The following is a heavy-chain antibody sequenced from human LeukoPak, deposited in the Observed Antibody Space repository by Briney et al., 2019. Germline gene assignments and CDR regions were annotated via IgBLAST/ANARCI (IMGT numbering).Heavy chain of an antibody. CDR3: ARAVWFGDPTPYFDY. Sequence: ASVKVSCKVSGYTLTELSMHWVRQAPGKGLEWMGGFDPEDGETIYAQKFQGRVTMTEDTSTDTAYMELSSLRSEDTAVYYCARAVWFGDPTPYFDYWGQGTLVTVSS. J-gene: IGHJ4*02. CDR1: GYTLTELS. CDR2: FDPEDGET. V-gene: IGHV1-24*01. D-gene: IGHD3-10*01.